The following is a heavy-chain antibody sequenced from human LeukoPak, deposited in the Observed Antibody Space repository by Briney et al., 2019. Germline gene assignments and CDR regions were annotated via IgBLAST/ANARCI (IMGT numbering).Heavy chain of an antibody. CDR1: GFTFSSYA. J-gene: IGHJ4*02. CDR2: NSSNGGST. Sequence: GGSLRLSCAASGFTFSSYAMHWVRQAPGKGLEYVSANSSNGGSTYYANSVKGRFTISRDNSKNTLYLQMGSLRAEDMAVYYCARAPIRALDYWGQGALVTVFS. V-gene: IGHV3-64*01. CDR3: ARAPIRALDY.